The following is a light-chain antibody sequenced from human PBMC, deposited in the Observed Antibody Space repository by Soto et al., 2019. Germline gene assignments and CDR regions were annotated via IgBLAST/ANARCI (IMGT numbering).Light chain of an antibody. Sequence: TAMTQSPRSLSVTPGEPASISCRSSPTLLHSNGYNYLDWYLQKPGQSPQLLIYFGSNRASGVPDRFSGSGSGTDFTLKISRVEAEDVGVFYCMQGLRPMYTFGQGTKLEIK. CDR3: MQGLRPMYT. CDR1: PTLLHSNGYNY. J-gene: IGKJ2*01. CDR2: FGS. V-gene: IGKV2-28*01.